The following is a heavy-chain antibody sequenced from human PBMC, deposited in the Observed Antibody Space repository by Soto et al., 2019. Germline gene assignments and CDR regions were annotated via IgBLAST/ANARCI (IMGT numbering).Heavy chain of an antibody. D-gene: IGHD1-26*01. Sequence: GGSLRLSCAASGFTFRNYGMQWVRQAPGKGLEWVALISSDGNDKYYADSVKARFTISRDNSKNTLYLQMNSLRAEDTAVYYCARSGGSYYGPPYYFDYWGQGTLVTAPQ. J-gene: IGHJ4*02. V-gene: IGHV3-30*03. CDR1: GFTFRNYG. CDR2: ISSDGNDK. CDR3: ARSGGSYYGPPYYFDY.